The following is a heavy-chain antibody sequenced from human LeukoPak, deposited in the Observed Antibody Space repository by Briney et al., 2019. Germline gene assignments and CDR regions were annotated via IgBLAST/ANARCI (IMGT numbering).Heavy chain of an antibody. CDR2: IYYSGST. CDR3: ARDYDSSGWAFDI. Sequence: SETLSLTCTVSGGSISSSSYYWGWIRQPPGKGLEWIGSIYYSGSTYYNPSLKSRVTISVDTSKNQFSLKLSSVTAADTAVYYCARDYDSSGWAFDIWGQGTMVTVSS. V-gene: IGHV4-39*07. D-gene: IGHD3-22*01. CDR1: GGSISSSSYY. J-gene: IGHJ3*02.